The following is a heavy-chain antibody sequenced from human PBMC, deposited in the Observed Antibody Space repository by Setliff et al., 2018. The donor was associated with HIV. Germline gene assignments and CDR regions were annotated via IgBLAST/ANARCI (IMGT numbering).Heavy chain of an antibody. CDR1: GFTFSSHW. D-gene: IGHD2-8*01. J-gene: IGHJ5*02. CDR3: AKDRVYLSPFDP. CDR2: ISGRDGRT. V-gene: IGHV3-23*01. Sequence: LRLSCAVSGFTFSSHWMVWVRQAPGKGLGWVSTISGRDGRTYYADSVKGRFTISRDSSKNTLYLQMNSLRAEDTAVYYCAKDRVYLSPFDPWGQGTLVTVSS.